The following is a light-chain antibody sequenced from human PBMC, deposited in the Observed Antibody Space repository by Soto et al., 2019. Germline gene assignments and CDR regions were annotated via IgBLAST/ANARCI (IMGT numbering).Light chain of an antibody. Sequence: DIQMTQSPSTLSASVGDRVTVTCRASQSISSWLAWYQHKPGKAPKILIYKASSLESGVPSRFSGSGSGTEFTLTISSLQPDDFATYYCQQYNSFPLTFGGGTEVEIK. CDR3: QQYNSFPLT. CDR1: QSISSW. V-gene: IGKV1-5*03. CDR2: KAS. J-gene: IGKJ4*01.